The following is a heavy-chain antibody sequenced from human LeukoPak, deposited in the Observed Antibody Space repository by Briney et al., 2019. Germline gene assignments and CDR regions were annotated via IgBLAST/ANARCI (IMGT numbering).Heavy chain of an antibody. CDR3: ARDIAEMATIPFDY. V-gene: IGHV3-21*01. J-gene: IGHJ4*02. CDR1: GFTFSSYS. Sequence: GGSLRLSCAASGFTFSSYSMNWVRQAPGKGLEWVSSISSSSSYIYYADSVKGRFTISRDNAKNSPYLQMNSLRAEDTAVYYCARDIAEMATIPFDYWGQGTLVTVSS. CDR2: ISSSSSYI. D-gene: IGHD5-24*01.